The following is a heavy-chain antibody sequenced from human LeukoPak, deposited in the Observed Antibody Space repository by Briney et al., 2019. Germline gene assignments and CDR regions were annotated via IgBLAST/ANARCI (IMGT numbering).Heavy chain of an antibody. CDR3: AKDRVGYDASTFDY. V-gene: IGHV3-23*01. D-gene: IGHD2-2*01. Sequence: GGSLRLSCAVSGFTFSTYAMSWVRQAPGKGLEWVSAISGSGGTTYYADSVKGRFTISRDNSRNTLSLQMNTLRAEDTAVYYCAKDRVGYDASTFDYWGQGTLVTVSS. CDR1: GFTFSTYA. CDR2: ISGSGGTT. J-gene: IGHJ4*02.